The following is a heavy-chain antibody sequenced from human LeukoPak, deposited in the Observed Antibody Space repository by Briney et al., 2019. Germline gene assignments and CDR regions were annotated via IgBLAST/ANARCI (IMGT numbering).Heavy chain of an antibody. Sequence: GGSLRLSCAASGFTVSSNYMMWVRQAPGKGLEWVSVIYSGGRTYYADSMKGRFTISRDNSKNTLYLQMNSLSPEDTAVYYCAKGVLQVDWGLGTLVTVSS. J-gene: IGHJ4*02. CDR1: GFTVSSNY. V-gene: IGHV3-53*01. CDR2: IYSGGRT. CDR3: AKGVLQVD. D-gene: IGHD5-24*01.